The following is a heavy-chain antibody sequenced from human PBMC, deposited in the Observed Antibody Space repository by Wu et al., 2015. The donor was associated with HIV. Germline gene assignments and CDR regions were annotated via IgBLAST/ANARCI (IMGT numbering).Heavy chain of an antibody. CDR1: GYLFTHYG. CDR2: ISAYDGNT. J-gene: IGHJ6*02. Sequence: QVQLVQSGDEVKKPGASVRVSCKASGYLFTHYGISWVRQAPGQGLEWMGWISAYDGNTNYAQKFQGRVTMTTDTPTSTAYMELRSLRFDDTAVYYCVRDQQWPAEYYNYYGMDVWGQGTTVTVSS. CDR3: VRDQQWPAEYYNYYGMDV. D-gene: IGHD6-19*01. V-gene: IGHV1-18*01.